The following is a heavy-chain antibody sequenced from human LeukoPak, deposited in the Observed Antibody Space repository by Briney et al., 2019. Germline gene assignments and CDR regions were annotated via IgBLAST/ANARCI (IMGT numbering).Heavy chain of an antibody. D-gene: IGHD3-3*01. CDR3: AYSSGYLDAFDI. J-gene: IGHJ3*02. Sequence: GGSLRLSCAASGFTFSSYAMHWVRQAPGKGLEWVAVISYDGSNKYYADSVRGRFTISRDNSKNTLYLQMNSLRAEDTAVYYCAYSSGYLDAFDIWGQGTMVTVSS. V-gene: IGHV3-30-3*01. CDR1: GFTFSSYA. CDR2: ISYDGSNK.